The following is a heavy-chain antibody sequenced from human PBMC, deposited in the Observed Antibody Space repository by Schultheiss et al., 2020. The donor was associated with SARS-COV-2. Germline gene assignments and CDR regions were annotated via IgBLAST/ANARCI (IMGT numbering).Heavy chain of an antibody. J-gene: IGHJ6*03. CDR1: GFTFSSYL. CDR3: TIFGVVIIDYYMDV. V-gene: IGHV3-23*01. Sequence: GGSLRLSCAASGFTFSSYLMSWVRQAPGKGLEWVSAISGSGGSTYYADSVKGRFTISRDNSKNTLYLQMNSLRAEDTAVYYCTIFGVVIIDYYMDVWGKGTTVTVSS. D-gene: IGHD3-3*01. CDR2: ISGSGGST.